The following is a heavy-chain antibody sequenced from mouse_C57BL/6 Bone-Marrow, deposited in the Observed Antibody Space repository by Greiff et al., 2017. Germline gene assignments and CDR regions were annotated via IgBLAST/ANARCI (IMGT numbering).Heavy chain of an antibody. J-gene: IGHJ3*01. CDR3: ARSYYSSSWFAY. V-gene: IGHV1-55*01. CDR2: IYPGSGST. D-gene: IGHD2-12*01. Sequence: VQLQQPGAELVKPGASVKMSCKASGYTFTSYWITWVKQRPGQGLEWIGDIYPGSGSTNYNEKFKSKATLIVDTSSSTAYMQLSSLTSEDSAVYYCARSYYSSSWFAYWGQGTLVTVSA. CDR1: GYTFTSYW.